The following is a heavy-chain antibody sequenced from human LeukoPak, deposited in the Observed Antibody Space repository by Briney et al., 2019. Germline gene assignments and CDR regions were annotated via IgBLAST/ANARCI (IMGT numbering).Heavy chain of an antibody. Sequence: ASVKVSCKASGYTFTGYYMRWVRQAPGQGLEWMGWINPNSGGTNYAQKFQGRVTMTRDTSISTAYMELSRLRSDDTAVYYCASIGSSRGYYFDYWGQGTLVTVSS. CDR1: GYTFTGYY. CDR2: INPNSGGT. D-gene: IGHD3-10*01. V-gene: IGHV1-2*02. J-gene: IGHJ4*02. CDR3: ASIGSSRGYYFDY.